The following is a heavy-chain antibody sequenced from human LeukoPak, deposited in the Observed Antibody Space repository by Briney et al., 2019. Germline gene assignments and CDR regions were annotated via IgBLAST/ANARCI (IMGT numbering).Heavy chain of an antibody. Sequence: PSETLSLTCTVSGDSISDYYWSWLRQPPGKGLEWLVYFYYSGTSRYDPSLKSRVTFSADTSENQFSLKLTSVTAADTAVYYCARHYYGDVYYFDFWGQGTLVTVSS. J-gene: IGHJ4*02. CDR2: FYYSGTS. CDR1: GDSISDYY. D-gene: IGHD3-16*01. CDR3: ARHYYGDVYYFDF. V-gene: IGHV4-59*08.